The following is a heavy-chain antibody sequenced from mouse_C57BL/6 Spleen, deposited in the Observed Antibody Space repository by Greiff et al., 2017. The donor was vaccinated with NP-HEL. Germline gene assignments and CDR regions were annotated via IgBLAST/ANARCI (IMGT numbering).Heavy chain of an antibody. CDR3: ALWGYYYGSSGNYFDY. V-gene: IGHV14-3*01. Sequence: VQLQQSVAELVRPGASVKLSCTASGFNIKNTYMHWVKQRPEQGLEWIGRIDPANGNTKYAPKFQGRATITSDTSSNTAYLQLSSLTSEDTAIYYCALWGYYYGSSGNYFDYWGQGTTLTVSS. D-gene: IGHD1-1*01. CDR2: IDPANGNT. J-gene: IGHJ2*01. CDR1: GFNIKNTY.